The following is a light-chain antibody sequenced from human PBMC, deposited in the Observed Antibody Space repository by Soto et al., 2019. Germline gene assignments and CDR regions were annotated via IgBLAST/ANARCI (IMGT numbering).Light chain of an antibody. V-gene: IGLV2-8*01. CDR2: EVT. Sequence: QSALTQPPSASGSPGQSVTISCTGTSSDVGAYNYVSWYQQHPGTAPKLVIYEVTKRPSGVPVRFSGSKSGNTASLTVSGLQAEDEADYYCSSFRSTTTLFGGGTKVTVL. CDR3: SSFRSTTTL. CDR1: SSDVGAYNY. J-gene: IGLJ2*01.